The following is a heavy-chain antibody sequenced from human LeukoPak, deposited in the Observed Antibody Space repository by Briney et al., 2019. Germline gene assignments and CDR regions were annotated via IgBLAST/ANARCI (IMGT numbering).Heavy chain of an antibody. J-gene: IGHJ3*02. D-gene: IGHD6-13*01. CDR3: ARDARGAAAADDAFDI. Sequence: GASVKVSCKASGYTFTSYGISWVRQAPGQGLEWMGWISAYNGNTNYAQELQGRVTMTTDTSTSTAYMELRSLRSDDTAVYYCARDARGAAAADDAFDIWGQGTMVTVSS. CDR1: GYTFTSYG. CDR2: ISAYNGNT. V-gene: IGHV1-18*01.